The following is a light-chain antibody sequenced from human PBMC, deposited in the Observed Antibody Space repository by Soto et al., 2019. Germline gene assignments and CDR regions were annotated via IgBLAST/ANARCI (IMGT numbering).Light chain of an antibody. V-gene: IGLV2-14*01. CDR3: SSYTSRSTLV. J-gene: IGLJ1*01. Sequence: QSVLTQPASVSGSPGQSITISCTGTSSDVGGYNYVSWYQQHPGKAPKLMIYEVSNRPSGVSNRFSGSKSGNTASLTISGLQAEDEADYYCSSYTSRSTLVFGPGNKVSV. CDR2: EVS. CDR1: SSDVGGYNY.